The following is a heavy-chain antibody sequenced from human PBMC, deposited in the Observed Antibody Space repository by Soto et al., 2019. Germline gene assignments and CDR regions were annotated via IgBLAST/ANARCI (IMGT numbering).Heavy chain of an antibody. CDR1: GFTFSSYG. V-gene: IGHV3-23*01. Sequence: PGGSLRLSCAASGFTFSSYGMHWVRQAPGKGLEWVSTTCGIGHRAYYTASVKGRFTISRDNSKRTQYLQMDSLRAEDTALYYCASSSYYDAFDMWGQGTQVTVSS. D-gene: IGHD6-13*01. CDR2: TCGIGHRA. CDR3: ASSSYYDAFDM. J-gene: IGHJ3*02.